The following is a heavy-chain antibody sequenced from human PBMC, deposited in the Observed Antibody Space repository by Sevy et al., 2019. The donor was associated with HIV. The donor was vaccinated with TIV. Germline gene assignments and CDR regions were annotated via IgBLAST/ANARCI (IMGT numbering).Heavy chain of an antibody. CDR2: ISTASSYI. CDR1: GFTFSYYS. CDR3: ARGPYYDSCYFDL. D-gene: IGHD3-3*01. J-gene: IGHJ2*01. Sequence: GGSLRLSCAASGFTFSYYSMNWVRQAPGKGLEWVSSISTASSYIYYADSLKGRVTISRDNAKNSLYLQMNSLRAEDTAVYYCARGPYYDSCYFDLWGRGTLVTVSS. V-gene: IGHV3-21*01.